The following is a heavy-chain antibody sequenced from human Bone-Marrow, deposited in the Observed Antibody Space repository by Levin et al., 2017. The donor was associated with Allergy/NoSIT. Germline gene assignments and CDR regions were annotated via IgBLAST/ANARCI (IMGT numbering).Heavy chain of an antibody. D-gene: IGHD2-21*02. V-gene: IGHV3-30*14. J-gene: IGHJ4*02. CDR3: ARGAADCDGDCFPDY. CDR2: ISDDGSKK. CDR1: AFTFSTYV. Sequence: AGGSLRLSCAASAFTFSTYVMHWVRQTPGKGLQWVTFISDDGSKKYYADSVRGRFTISRDNSKNTLYLHLSSLRGEDTAVYYCARGAADCDGDCFPDYWGQGTQVTVSS.